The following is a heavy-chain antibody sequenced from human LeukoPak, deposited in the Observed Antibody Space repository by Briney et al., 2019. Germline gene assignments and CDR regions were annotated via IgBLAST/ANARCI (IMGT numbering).Heavy chain of an antibody. CDR2: MNPNSGNT. J-gene: IGHJ4*02. Sequence: VASVTVSCKASGYTFTSYDINWVRQAPGQGLEWMGWMNPNSGNTGYAQKFQGRVTMTRNTSISTAYMELSSLRSEDTAVYYCARGRSGSVNPRYYWGQGTLVTVSS. CDR3: ARGRSGSVNPRYY. V-gene: IGHV1-8*01. D-gene: IGHD6-19*01. CDR1: GYTFTSYD.